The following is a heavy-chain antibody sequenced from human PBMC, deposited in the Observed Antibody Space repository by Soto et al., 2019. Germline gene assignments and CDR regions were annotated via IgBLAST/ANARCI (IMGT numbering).Heavy chain of an antibody. D-gene: IGHD6-6*01. CDR2: ISGSGGST. V-gene: IGHV3-23*01. Sequence: GGSLRLSCAASGFTFSSYAMSWVRQAPGKGLEWVSAISGSGGSTYYADSVKGRFTISRDNSKNTLYLQMNSLRAEDTAVYYCAKDAPHGKIAARPPDYWGQGTLVPVSS. J-gene: IGHJ4*02. CDR3: AKDAPHGKIAARPPDY. CDR1: GFTFSSYA.